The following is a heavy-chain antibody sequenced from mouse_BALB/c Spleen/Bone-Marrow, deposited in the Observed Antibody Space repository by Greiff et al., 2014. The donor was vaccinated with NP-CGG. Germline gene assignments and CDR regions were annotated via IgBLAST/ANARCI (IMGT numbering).Heavy chain of an antibody. J-gene: IGHJ4*01. Sequence: EVNLVESGAELVKPGASVKLSCTASGFNIKDTYIHWVKQRPEQGLEWIGRIDPANGNTKYDPKFQGKATITADTSSNTAYLQLSSLTSEDTAVYYCARRLRSAMDYWGQGTSVTVSS. D-gene: IGHD1-1*01. CDR1: GFNIKDTY. V-gene: IGHV14-3*02. CDR2: IDPANGNT. CDR3: ARRLRSAMDY.